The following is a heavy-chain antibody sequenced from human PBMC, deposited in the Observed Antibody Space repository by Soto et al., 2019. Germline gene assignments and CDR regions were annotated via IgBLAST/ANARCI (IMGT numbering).Heavy chain of an antibody. CDR3: ARGGHIAVVTASFDY. D-gene: IGHD2-21*02. V-gene: IGHV1-18*01. J-gene: IGHJ4*02. CDR2: ISAYNGNT. Sequence: ASVKVSCKASGYTFTSYYISWVRQAPGQGLEWMGWISAYNGNTNYAQKLLGRVTVTRDTSTTTVFMELSSLRSDDTAVYYCARGGHIAVVTASFDYWGQGTLVTVSS. CDR1: GYTFTSYY.